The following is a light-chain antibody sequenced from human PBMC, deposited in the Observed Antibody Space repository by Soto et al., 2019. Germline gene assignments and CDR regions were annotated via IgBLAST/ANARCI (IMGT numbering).Light chain of an antibody. V-gene: IGKV1-9*01. J-gene: IGKJ5*01. CDR2: GAS. Sequence: IQLTQSPSSLSASVGDRVTITCRASQGISSYLAWYQQKPGKAPKLLIYGASTLEGGVPFRFSGSGSGTGFTLTISSLQPEDFATYYCQQLNTYPITFGQGTRLEIK. CDR1: QGISSY. CDR3: QQLNTYPIT.